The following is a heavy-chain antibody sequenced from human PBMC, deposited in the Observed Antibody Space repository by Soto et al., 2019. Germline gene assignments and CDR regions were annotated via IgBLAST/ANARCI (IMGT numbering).Heavy chain of an antibody. CDR2: ISYDGSNK. J-gene: IGHJ4*02. V-gene: IGHV3-30*03. D-gene: IGHD5-18*01. CDR1: GFTFSSYG. Sequence: QVQLVESEGGVVQPGRSLRLSCAASGFTFSSYGMHWVRQAPGKGLEWVAVISYDGSNKYYADSVKGRFTISRDNSKNTLYLQMNSLRAEDTAVYYCASGYVDTAMVCVYWGQGTLVTVSS. CDR3: ASGYVDTAMVCVY.